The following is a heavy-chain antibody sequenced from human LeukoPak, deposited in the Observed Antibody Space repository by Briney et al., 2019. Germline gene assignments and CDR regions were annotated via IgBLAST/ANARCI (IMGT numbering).Heavy chain of an antibody. J-gene: IGHJ3*02. CDR1: GASISTIISY. D-gene: IGHD6-19*01. CDR2: IYYSGTT. V-gene: IGHV4-39*07. CDR3: ARDRYSSGPTGDAFDI. Sequence: SETLSLTCTVSGASISTIISYWGWIRQTPGKGLEWIGSIYYSGTTYYNPSLESRVTISIDTSKNQFSVKLTSVTAADTAVYYCARDRYSSGPTGDAFDIWGQGTMVTVSS.